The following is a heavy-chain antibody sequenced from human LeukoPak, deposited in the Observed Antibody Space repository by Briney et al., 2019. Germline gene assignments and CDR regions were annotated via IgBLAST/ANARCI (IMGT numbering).Heavy chain of an antibody. CDR3: LYYYDRSGYHFDH. D-gene: IGHD3-22*01. Sequence: GGSLRLSCAASGFTFSSYAVSWVRQAPGKGVEWVGHIKSTTDGGTAHYPAGVIGRFTIQRDDSKDTVNLQMNSLKTGDTAVYYCLYYYDRSGYHFDHWGQGTLVTVSS. J-gene: IGHJ4*02. CDR2: IKSTTDGGTA. CDR1: GFTFSSYA. V-gene: IGHV3-15*01.